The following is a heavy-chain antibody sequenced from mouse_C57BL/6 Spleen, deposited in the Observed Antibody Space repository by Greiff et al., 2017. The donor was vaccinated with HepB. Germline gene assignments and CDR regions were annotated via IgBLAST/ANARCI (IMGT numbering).Heavy chain of an antibody. Sequence: EVKLVESGGGLVQPGGSLSLSCAASGFTFTDYYMSWVRQPPGKALEWLGFIRNKANGYTTEYSASVKGRFTISRDNSQSILYLQMNALRAEDSATYYCARSAVVPLYAMDDWGQGTSVTVSS. CDR1: GFTFTDYY. J-gene: IGHJ4*01. V-gene: IGHV7-3*01. CDR3: ARSAVVPLYAMDD. D-gene: IGHD1-1*01. CDR2: IRNKANGYTT.